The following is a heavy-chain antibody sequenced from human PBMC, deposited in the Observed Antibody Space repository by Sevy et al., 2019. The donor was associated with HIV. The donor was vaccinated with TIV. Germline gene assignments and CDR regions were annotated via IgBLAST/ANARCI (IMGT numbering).Heavy chain of an antibody. Sequence: ASVKVSCKASGFTFSSNGIAWVRQAPGQGLQWMGWIGVYNGNSKYALNLQDRLTMTTDTSTSTAYMELKSLRSDDTAVYYCARVPTYYFGSGTYFDYWGHGTLVTVSS. V-gene: IGHV1-18*01. CDR2: IGVYNGNS. CDR1: GFTFSSNG. D-gene: IGHD3-10*01. CDR3: ARVPTYYFGSGTYFDY. J-gene: IGHJ4*01.